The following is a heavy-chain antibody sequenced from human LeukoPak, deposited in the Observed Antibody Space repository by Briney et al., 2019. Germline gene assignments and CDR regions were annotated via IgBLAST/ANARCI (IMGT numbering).Heavy chain of an antibody. CDR3: AKNGYSSGWYMYYFDY. J-gene: IGHJ4*02. CDR1: GLSFDSSG. Sequence: GRSLRLSCAASGLSFDSSGMHWARQAPGKGLEWVAVISYDGKNKYYADSVRGRFTVSRDNSMNTLYLQMNSLRTEDTAVYYCAKNGYSSGWYMYYFDYWGQGALVTVSS. CDR2: ISYDGKNK. V-gene: IGHV3-30*18. D-gene: IGHD6-19*01.